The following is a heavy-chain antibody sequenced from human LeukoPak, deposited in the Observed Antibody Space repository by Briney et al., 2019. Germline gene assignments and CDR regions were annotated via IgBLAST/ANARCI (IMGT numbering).Heavy chain of an antibody. CDR3: AKGLIAAAGTGY. J-gene: IGHJ4*02. V-gene: IGHV3-30*02. CDR2: IRYDGSNK. CDR1: GFSFSSYG. Sequence: GGSLRLSCAASGFSFSSYGMHWVRQAPGKGLDWVAFIRYDGSNKYYADSVKGRFTISRDNSKNTLYLQMNSLRAEDTAVYYCAKGLIAAAGTGYWGQGTLVTVSS. D-gene: IGHD6-13*01.